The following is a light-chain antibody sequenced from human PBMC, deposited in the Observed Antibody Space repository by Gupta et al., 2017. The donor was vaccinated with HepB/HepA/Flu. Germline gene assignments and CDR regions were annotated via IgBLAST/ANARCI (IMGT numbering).Light chain of an antibody. J-gene: IGKJ4*01. CDR3: QQYYSIPLT. CDR2: WAS. V-gene: IGKV4-1*01. Sequence: DIVMTQPPDSLTVSLGERATINCKSSQSVFYSSNNNNYLAWYQQKPGQPPKLLIYWASTRESGVPDRFSGSGSGTDFTLTISSLQAEDVAVYYCQQYYSIPLTFGGGTKVEI. CDR1: QSVFYSSNNNNY.